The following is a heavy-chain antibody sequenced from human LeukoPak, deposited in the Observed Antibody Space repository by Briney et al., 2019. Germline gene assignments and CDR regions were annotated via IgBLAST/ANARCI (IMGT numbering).Heavy chain of an antibody. D-gene: IGHD2-21*01. Sequence: SETLSLTCTVSGGSINNYYWSWIRQPPGKRLEWIAFIYYSGSTKYNPSLQSRVTISVDTSKKQFSLRLTSVTAADTAVYYCARHFVTYPHYFDYWGQGTLVTVSS. CDR3: ARHFVTYPHYFDY. CDR1: GGSINNYY. J-gene: IGHJ4*02. CDR2: IYYSGST. V-gene: IGHV4-59*08.